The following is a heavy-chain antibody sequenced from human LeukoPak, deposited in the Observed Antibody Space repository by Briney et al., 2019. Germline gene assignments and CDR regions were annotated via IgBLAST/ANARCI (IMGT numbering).Heavy chain of an antibody. CDR1: GYTFTNYA. D-gene: IGHD3-22*01. CDR3: ARDPNHYYDSSAYYGDY. Sequence: VASVKVSCKASGYTFTNYAMNWVRQAPGQGLEGMGWINTNTGNPTYAQGFTGRFVFSLDTSVSTAYLQISSLKAEDTAVYYCARDPNHYYDSSAYYGDYWGQGTLVTVSS. V-gene: IGHV7-4-1*02. J-gene: IGHJ4*02. CDR2: INTNTGNP.